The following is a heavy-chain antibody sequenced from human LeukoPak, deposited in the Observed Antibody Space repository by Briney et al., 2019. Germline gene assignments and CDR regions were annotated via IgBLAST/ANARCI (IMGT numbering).Heavy chain of an antibody. CDR2: ISGDATST. CDR1: GFPFSSHG. J-gene: IGHJ4*02. V-gene: IGHV3-23*01. D-gene: IGHD3-9*01. CDR3: AKNRGVLRDFDCYDS. Sequence: GGSLRLSCAASGFPFSSHGMSWVRQAPGKGLEWVSAISGDATSTYYADSVKGRFTISIDNSKNTLYLQMNSLRAEDTAVYYCAKNRGVLRDFDCYDSWRQGTLVTVSS.